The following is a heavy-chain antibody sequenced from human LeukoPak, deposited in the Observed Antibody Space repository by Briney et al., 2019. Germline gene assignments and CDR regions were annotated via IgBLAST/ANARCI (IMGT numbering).Heavy chain of an antibody. CDR2: ISSSSSYI. V-gene: IGHV3-21*01. CDR1: GFTVSSYS. Sequence: GGSLRLSCAASGFTVSSYSMNWVRQAPGKGLEWDSSISSSSSYIYYADSVKGRFTISRDNAKNSLYLQMNSLRAEDTAVYYCARVREGYSSGWFDFDYWGQGTLVTVSS. J-gene: IGHJ4*02. CDR3: ARVREGYSSGWFDFDY. D-gene: IGHD6-19*01.